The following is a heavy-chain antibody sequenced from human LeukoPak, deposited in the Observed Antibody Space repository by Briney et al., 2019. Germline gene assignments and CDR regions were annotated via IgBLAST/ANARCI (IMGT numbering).Heavy chain of an antibody. CDR3: ARVSGYSSSWYLDY. CDR2: IYYSGST. D-gene: IGHD6-13*01. J-gene: IGHJ4*02. V-gene: IGHV4-59*01. CDR1: GGSISSYY. Sequence: SETLSLTCTVSGGSISSYYWSWIRQPPGKGLEWIGYIYYSGSTNYNPSLKSRVTISVDTSKNQFSLKLSSVTAADTAVYYCARVSGYSSSWYLDYWGQGTLVTVSS.